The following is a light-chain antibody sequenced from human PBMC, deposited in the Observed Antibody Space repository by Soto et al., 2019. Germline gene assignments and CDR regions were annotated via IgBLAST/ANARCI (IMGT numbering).Light chain of an antibody. CDR2: DAS. V-gene: IGKV1-33*01. Sequence: DIQMTQSPSSLSASEEDRVTITCQSRHDVSRNLNWFQQKPGEAPQLLIYDASNLERGVPSRFSGSGSGTYFTLTISSLQPEDVATYDCQQYNSMLSFGGGTEVEIK. CDR3: QQYNSMLS. CDR1: HDVSRN. J-gene: IGKJ4*01.